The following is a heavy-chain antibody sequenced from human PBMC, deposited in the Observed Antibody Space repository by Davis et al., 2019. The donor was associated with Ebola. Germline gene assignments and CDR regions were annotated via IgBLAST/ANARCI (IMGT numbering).Heavy chain of an antibody. D-gene: IGHD5-24*01. CDR1: GFTSSGFW. J-gene: IGHJ4*02. Sequence: GGSLRLSCAASGFTSSGFWMSWVRQAPGKGLEWVANIKQDGSEKYYVDSVKGRFTISRDNAKNSLYLQMNSLRAEDTAVYYCARGRWLQFGYYFDYWGQGTLVTVSS. CDR3: ARGRWLQFGYYFDY. CDR2: IKQDGSEK. V-gene: IGHV3-7*03.